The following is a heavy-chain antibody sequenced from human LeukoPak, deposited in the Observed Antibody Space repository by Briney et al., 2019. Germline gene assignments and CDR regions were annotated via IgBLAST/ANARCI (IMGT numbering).Heavy chain of an antibody. V-gene: IGHV3-15*01. J-gene: IGHJ4*02. Sequence: PGGSLRLSCAASGFTFSNAWMAWVRQAPGKGLEWVGRIRSKTDGGTIDYAAPVKDRFTISRDDSKNTLYLQMSSLEIEDTAVYFCTTDRTMKGYWGQGTLATVSS. D-gene: IGHD3-22*01. CDR1: GFTFSNAW. CDR2: IRSKTDGGTI. CDR3: TTDRTMKGY.